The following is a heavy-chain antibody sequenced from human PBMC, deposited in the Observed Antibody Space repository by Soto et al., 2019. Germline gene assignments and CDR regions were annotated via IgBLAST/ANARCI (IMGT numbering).Heavy chain of an antibody. D-gene: IGHD2-21*01. CDR2: VKTGGDT. CDR1: GFTVSSNY. Sequence: EVQLVESGGGLVQPGGSLRLSCAASGFTVSSNYMGWVRQAPGKGLEWVSTVKTGGDTYIVDSVKGRCSVSRDNSRNTLYLQMNNLRAEDTALYYCARGLGERSHFDYWGQGTLVTVSS. CDR3: ARGLGERSHFDY. V-gene: IGHV3-66*01. J-gene: IGHJ4*02.